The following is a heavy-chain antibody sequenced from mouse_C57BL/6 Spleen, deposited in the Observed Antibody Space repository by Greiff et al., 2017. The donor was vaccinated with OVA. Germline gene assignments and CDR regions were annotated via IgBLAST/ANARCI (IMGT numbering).Heavy chain of an antibody. J-gene: IGHJ3*01. D-gene: IGHD5-1*01. CDR1: GFSLTSYG. V-gene: IGHV2-2*01. CDR2: IWSGGST. CDR3: ARIGEYVGY. Sequence: QVQLKQSGPGLVQPSPSLSITCTVSGFSLTSYGVHWVRQSPGKGLEWLGVIWSGGSTDYNADFISRLSISKDNSKSQVFFKMNSLEADDTAICYCARIGEYVGYWGQGTLVTVSA.